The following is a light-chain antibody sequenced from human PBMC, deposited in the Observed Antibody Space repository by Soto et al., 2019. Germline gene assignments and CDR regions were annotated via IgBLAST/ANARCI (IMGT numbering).Light chain of an antibody. V-gene: IGKV1-9*01. Sequence: DIPLTQSPSFLSASVGDRVTITCRASQGMSSYLAWYQQKPVKAPKLLIYAASTLQSGVPARFSGSGSGTDVTLTIVSLQPEDFATYYCQQLNSYPRTFGQGTKVEIK. CDR1: QGMSSY. CDR3: QQLNSYPRT. CDR2: AAS. J-gene: IGKJ1*01.